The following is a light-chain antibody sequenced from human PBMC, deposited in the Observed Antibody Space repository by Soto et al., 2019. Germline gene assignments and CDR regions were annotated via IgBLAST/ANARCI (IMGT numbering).Light chain of an antibody. V-gene: IGKV1-39*01. CDR1: QSIGRF. J-gene: IGKJ4*01. CDR2: VAS. CDR3: QQSYTTPLT. Sequence: DIQMTQSPSSLSASVGDGVTITCRASQSIGRFLNWHQQKPGKAPNVLINVASTLRSGVPSRFSGSGSGTDFNLTINSLQPEDFATYYCQQSYTTPLTFGGGTKVDIK.